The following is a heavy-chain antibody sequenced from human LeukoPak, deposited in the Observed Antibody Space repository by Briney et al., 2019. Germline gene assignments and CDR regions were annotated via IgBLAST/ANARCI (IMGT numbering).Heavy chain of an antibody. CDR3: ARERTTDYYDSSGYYAGVFDI. CDR1: GFTFSDYY. V-gene: IGHV3-11*04. Sequence: GGSLRLSCAASGFTFSDYYMSWIRQAPGKGLEWVSYISSSGSAIYYADSVKGRFTISRDNAKNSLYLQMNSLRAEDTAVYYCARERTTDYYDSSGYYAGVFDIWGQGTMVTVSS. D-gene: IGHD3-22*01. CDR2: ISSSGSAI. J-gene: IGHJ3*02.